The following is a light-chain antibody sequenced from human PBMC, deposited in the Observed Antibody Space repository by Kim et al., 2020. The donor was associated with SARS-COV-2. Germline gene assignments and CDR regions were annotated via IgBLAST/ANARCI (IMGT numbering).Light chain of an antibody. V-gene: IGKV3-20*01. Sequence: SPGERATLSCRASQTFISNYLGWYQQKPGQSPRLLIYGASSRATGIPDRFSGSGSGTDFSLTISRLEPEDFAVYYCQQYGSSRWTFGQGTKVDIK. CDR1: QTFISNY. CDR3: QQYGSSRWT. CDR2: GAS. J-gene: IGKJ1*01.